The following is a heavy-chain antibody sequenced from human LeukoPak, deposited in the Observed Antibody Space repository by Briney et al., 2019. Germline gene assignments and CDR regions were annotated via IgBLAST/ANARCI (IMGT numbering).Heavy chain of an antibody. J-gene: IGHJ5*02. V-gene: IGHV4-4*02. D-gene: IGHD3-3*01. CDR2: IFHSGST. CDR1: GGSISSNKW. Sequence: SETLSLTCAVSGGSISSNKWWSWVRQPPGKGLEWIGEIFHSGSTNYNLSLKGRVTISVDNSNNQFSLNPNSVTAADTAVYYCAREGRNGYSLDTWGQGTLVTVSS. CDR3: AREGRNGYSLDT.